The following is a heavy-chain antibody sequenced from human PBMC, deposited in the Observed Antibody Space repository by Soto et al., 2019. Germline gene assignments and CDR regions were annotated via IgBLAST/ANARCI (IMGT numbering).Heavy chain of an antibody. CDR3: ARVPSTTLWFGELSRPFDY. J-gene: IGHJ4*02. V-gene: IGHV4-34*01. CDR1: GGSFSGYY. Sequence: PSETLSLTCAVYGGSFSGYYWSWVRQPPGKGLEWIGEINHSGSTNYNPSLKSRVTISVDTSKNRFALKLSSVTAADTAVYYCARVPSTTLWFGELSRPFDYWGQGTLVTVSS. CDR2: INHSGST. D-gene: IGHD3-10*01.